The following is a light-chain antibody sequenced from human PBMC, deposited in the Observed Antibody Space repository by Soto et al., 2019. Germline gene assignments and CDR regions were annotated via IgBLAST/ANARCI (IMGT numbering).Light chain of an antibody. Sequence: EIVMTQSPATLSVSPGERATLSCRASQSLSSNLAWYQQKPGQAPRLLIYGASTRATGIPARFSGSGSGTEFTLTISSLQSEDFAVYYCQQYNSWPLTFGGGTKVDIK. J-gene: IGKJ4*01. CDR2: GAS. CDR3: QQYNSWPLT. CDR1: QSLSSN. V-gene: IGKV3-15*01.